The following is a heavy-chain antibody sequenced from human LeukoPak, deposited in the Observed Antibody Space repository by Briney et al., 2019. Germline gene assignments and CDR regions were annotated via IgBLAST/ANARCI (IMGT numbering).Heavy chain of an antibody. V-gene: IGHV4-61*02. CDR2: INTSGST. Sequence: SETLSLTCTVSGGSISSGDYYWSWIRQPAGKGLEWIGRINTSGSTIYNPSLETRVTVSVDTSKNQFSLRLSSVTAADTAVYYCARDMTTVPYNWFDPWGQGTLVTVSS. J-gene: IGHJ5*02. D-gene: IGHD4-17*01. CDR3: ARDMTTVPYNWFDP. CDR1: GGSISSGDYY.